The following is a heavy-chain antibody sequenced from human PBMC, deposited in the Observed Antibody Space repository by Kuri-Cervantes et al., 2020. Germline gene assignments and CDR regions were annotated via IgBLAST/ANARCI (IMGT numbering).Heavy chain of an antibody. CDR1: GYTFTSYA. CDR2: ISAYNGNT. CDR3: ARYQYCSSTSCWSEGNWFDP. D-gene: IGHD2-2*01. Sequence: ASVKVSCKASGYTFTSYAMHWVRQAPGQRLEWMGWISAYNGNTNYAQKLQGRVTMTTDTSTSTAYMELRSLRSDDTAVYYCARYQYCSSTSCWSEGNWFDPWGQGTLVTVSS. J-gene: IGHJ5*02. V-gene: IGHV1-18*01.